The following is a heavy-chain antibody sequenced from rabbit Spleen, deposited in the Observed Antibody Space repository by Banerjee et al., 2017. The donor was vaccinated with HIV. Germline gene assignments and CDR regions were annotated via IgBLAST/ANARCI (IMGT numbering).Heavy chain of an antibody. V-gene: IGHV1S40*01. Sequence: QSLEESGGGLVKPGGTLTLTCTVSGFSFSSSYYMCWVRQAPGKGLEWISCIAGSGSGFAYSATWAKGRFTFSKTSSTTVTLQMTSLTAADTATYFCARDTSSSFSSYGMDLWGQGTSSPS. J-gene: IGHJ6*01. CDR2: IAGSGSGFA. CDR1: GFSFSSSYY. CDR3: ARDTSSSFSSYGMDL. D-gene: IGHD1-1*01.